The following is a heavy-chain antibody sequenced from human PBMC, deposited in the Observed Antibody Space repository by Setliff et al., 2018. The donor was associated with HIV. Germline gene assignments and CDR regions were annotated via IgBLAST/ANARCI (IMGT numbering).Heavy chain of an antibody. V-gene: IGHV4-61*08. Sequence: PSETLSLTCTVSGGSISSGVFYWSWIRQPPGEGLQWIGEINDNGNINYNPSLKSRVTMSVDTSKKQFSLNVTSVTAADTAVYYCARGTYYDGGRLPLDSWGQGALVTVSS. J-gene: IGHJ4*02. CDR2: INDNGNI. CDR3: ARGTYYDGGRLPLDS. CDR1: GGSISSGVFY. D-gene: IGHD3-22*01.